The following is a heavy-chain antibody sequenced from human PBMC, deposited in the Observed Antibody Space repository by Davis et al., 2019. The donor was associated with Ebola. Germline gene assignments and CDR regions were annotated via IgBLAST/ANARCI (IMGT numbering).Heavy chain of an antibody. Sequence: GESLKISCAASGFTFSSYWISWVRQAPGKGLEWVANIKQDGSEKYYVDSVKGRFTISRDNAKNSLYLQMNSLRAEDTAVYYCARDWVFDYWGQGTLVTVSS. V-gene: IGHV3-7*01. D-gene: IGHD3-16*01. J-gene: IGHJ4*02. CDR3: ARDWVFDY. CDR2: IKQDGSEK. CDR1: GFTFSSYW.